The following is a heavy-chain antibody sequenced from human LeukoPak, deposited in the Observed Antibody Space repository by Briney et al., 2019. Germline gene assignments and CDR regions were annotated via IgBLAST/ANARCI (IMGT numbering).Heavy chain of an antibody. V-gene: IGHV3-48*03. CDR1: GFTFSSFE. J-gene: IGHJ4*02. Sequence: GGSLRLSCTASGFTFSSFELNWVRQAPGQGLEWVSYISSSASTIYYADSVKGRFTISRDNAKNSLYLQMNSLRAEDTAVYYCAREMGGYPFDYWGQGTLVTVSS. CDR3: AREMGGYPFDY. CDR2: ISSSASTI. D-gene: IGHD5-12*01.